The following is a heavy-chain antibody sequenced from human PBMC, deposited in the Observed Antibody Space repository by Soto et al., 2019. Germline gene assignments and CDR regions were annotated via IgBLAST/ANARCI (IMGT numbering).Heavy chain of an antibody. CDR1: GGSISSYY. V-gene: IGHV4-59*06. J-gene: IGHJ4*02. CDR2: IYYSGST. Sequence: PSETLSLTCTVSGGSISSYYWSWIRQHPGKGLEWIGYIYYSGSTYYNPSLKSRVTISVDTSKNQFSLKLSSVTAADTAVYYCARVPLHLHGSGSYYLDYWGQGTLVTVSS. CDR3: ARVPLHLHGSGSYYLDY. D-gene: IGHD3-10*01.